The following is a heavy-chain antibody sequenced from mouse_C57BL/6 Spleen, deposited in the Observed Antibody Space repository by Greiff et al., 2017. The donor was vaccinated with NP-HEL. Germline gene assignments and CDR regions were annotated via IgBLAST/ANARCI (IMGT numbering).Heavy chain of an antibody. J-gene: IGHJ2*01. CDR3: ARSSTTVVAFDY. Sequence: QVQLKESGAELVKPGASVKISCKASGYAFSSSWMNWVKQRPGKGLEWIGQIYPGDGDTNYNGKFKGKATLTADKSSSTAYMQLSSLTSEDSAVYFCARSSTTVVAFDYWGQGTTLTVSS. CDR1: GYAFSSSW. CDR2: IYPGDGDT. V-gene: IGHV1-80*01. D-gene: IGHD1-1*01.